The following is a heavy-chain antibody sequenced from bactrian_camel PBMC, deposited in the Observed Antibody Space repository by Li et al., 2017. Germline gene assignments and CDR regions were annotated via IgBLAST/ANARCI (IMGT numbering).Heavy chain of an antibody. Sequence: HVQLVESGGDSVQAGGSLRLSCAPAGNTYSSYCMAWFRQTPGKAREKVATIHSSGRTSYTDSVKGRFTISRGNAKNTAELQMNSLKPEDTAKYYCAADLCGLVGEGQYNYWSQGTQVTVS. J-gene: IGHJ4*01. D-gene: IGHD5*01. CDR1: GNTYSSYC. CDR3: AADLCGLVGEGQYNY. V-gene: IGHV3S53*01. CDR2: IHSSGRT.